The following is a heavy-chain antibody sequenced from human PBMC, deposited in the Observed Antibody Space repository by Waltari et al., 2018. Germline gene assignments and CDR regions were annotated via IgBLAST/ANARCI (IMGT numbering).Heavy chain of an antibody. CDR2: IYSGGST. Sequence: EVQLVESGGGLVQPGGSLRLSCAASGFTVSSHYMSWVRQAPGKGLEWVSVIYSGGSTYYADSVKGRFTISRDNSKNTLYLQMNSLRAEDTAVYYCASSGYGQWLVLNAFDIWGQGTMVTVSS. CDR3: ASSGYGQWLVLNAFDI. D-gene: IGHD6-19*01. V-gene: IGHV3-66*02. J-gene: IGHJ3*02. CDR1: GFTVSSHY.